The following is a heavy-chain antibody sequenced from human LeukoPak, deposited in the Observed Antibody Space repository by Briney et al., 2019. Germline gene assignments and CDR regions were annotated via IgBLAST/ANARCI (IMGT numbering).Heavy chain of an antibody. D-gene: IGHD2-2*01. J-gene: IGHJ5*02. V-gene: IGHV1-8*03. CDR1: GYTFSNHY. Sequence: ASVKVSCKASGYTFSNHYIHWVRQAPGQGLEWMGWMNPNSGNTGYAQKFQGRVTITRNPSISTAYMEMSSLRYEDTAVYYCARALGPAGYRWWFDPWGQGTLVTVSS. CDR3: ARALGPAGYRWWFDP. CDR2: MNPNSGNT.